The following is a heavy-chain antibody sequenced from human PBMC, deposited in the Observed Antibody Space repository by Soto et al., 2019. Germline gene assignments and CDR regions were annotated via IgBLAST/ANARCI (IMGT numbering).Heavy chain of an antibody. CDR2: IYYRGRT. Sequence: QLQLQESGPGLVKPSETLSLTCTVSGGSISSSSYYWGWIRQPPGKGLEWIGSIYYRGRTYYNPSLKRRVTISVDTSKNQFSLKLSSVTAADTAVYYCARGIAAAGLTDYWGQGTLVTVSS. CDR1: GGSISSSSYY. V-gene: IGHV4-39*01. D-gene: IGHD6-13*01. CDR3: ARGIAAAGLTDY. J-gene: IGHJ4*02.